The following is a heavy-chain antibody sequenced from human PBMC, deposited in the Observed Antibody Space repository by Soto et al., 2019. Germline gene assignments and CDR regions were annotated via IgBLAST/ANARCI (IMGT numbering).Heavy chain of an antibody. CDR3: ARDGPIAAAGGNYYYYYYMDV. Sequence: SQTLSLTCAISGDSVSSNSAAWNWIRQSSSRGLEWLGRTYYRSKWYNDYAVSVKSRITINPDTSKNQFSLQLNSVTPEDTAVYYCARDGPIAAAGGNYYYYYYMDVWGKGTTVTVSS. CDR2: TYYRSKWYN. D-gene: IGHD6-13*01. J-gene: IGHJ6*03. V-gene: IGHV6-1*01. CDR1: GDSVSSNSAA.